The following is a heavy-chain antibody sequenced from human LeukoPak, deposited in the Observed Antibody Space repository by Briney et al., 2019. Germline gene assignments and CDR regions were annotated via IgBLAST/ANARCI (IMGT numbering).Heavy chain of an antibody. CDR3: ATMPDILTGYYMSY. Sequence: ASVKVSCKASGYTLTGYYMHWVRQAPGQGLEWMGWINPNSGGTNYAQKFQGRVTMTRDTSISTAYMELSRLRSDDTAVYYCATMPDILTGYYMSYWGQGTLVTVSS. V-gene: IGHV1-2*02. D-gene: IGHD3-9*01. CDR1: GYTLTGYY. CDR2: INPNSGGT. J-gene: IGHJ4*02.